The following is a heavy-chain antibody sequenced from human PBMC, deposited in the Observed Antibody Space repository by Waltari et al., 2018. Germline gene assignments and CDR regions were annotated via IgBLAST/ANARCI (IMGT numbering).Heavy chain of an antibody. Sequence: DVQLVESGGGLVQPGRSLRLSCSASGFTFPDYAMHWVRQPPGKGLEWVSGISYNSGSIGYVDSVKGRFTISRDNVMNSLYLQMNSLRPEDTALYYCASGRNLYRLDIWGQGTMVTVSS. CDR1: GFTFPDYA. D-gene: IGHD1-26*01. J-gene: IGHJ3*02. CDR3: ASGRNLYRLDI. CDR2: ISYNSGSI. V-gene: IGHV3-9*01.